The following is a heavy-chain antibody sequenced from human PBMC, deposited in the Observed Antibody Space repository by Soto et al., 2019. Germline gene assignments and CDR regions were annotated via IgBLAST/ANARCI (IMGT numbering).Heavy chain of an antibody. J-gene: IGHJ4*02. Sequence: QVQLVQSGAEVKKPGTSVKVSCKASGFTFRNFGFSWVRQAPGQGLECVGWISGYNGNTNFEQKFRGRVTMTIDTSTSTAYMELKNLESDDTAVYYCARDHFTYQFGSGSHDYWGQGTLVTVSS. V-gene: IGHV1-18*04. CDR1: GFTFRNFG. CDR2: ISGYNGNT. CDR3: ARDHFTYQFGSGSHDY. D-gene: IGHD3-10*01.